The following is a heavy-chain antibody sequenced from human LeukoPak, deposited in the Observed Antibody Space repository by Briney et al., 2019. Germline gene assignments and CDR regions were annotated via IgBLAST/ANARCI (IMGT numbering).Heavy chain of an antibody. V-gene: IGHV6-1*01. CDR1: GDSVSSNSVT. CDR3: ARGGSSGWLGSFDY. D-gene: IGHD6-19*01. Sequence: SQTLSLTCAISGDSVSSNSVTWNWIRQSPSRGLEWLGRTYYRSTWYNDYAVSVRGRITVNPDTSKNQFSLQLNSVTPEDTAVYYCARGGSSGWLGSFDYWGQGTLVTVSS. CDR2: TYYRSTWYN. J-gene: IGHJ4*02.